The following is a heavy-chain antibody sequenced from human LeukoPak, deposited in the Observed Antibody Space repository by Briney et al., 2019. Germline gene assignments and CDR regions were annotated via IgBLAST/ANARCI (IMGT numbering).Heavy chain of an antibody. J-gene: IGHJ4*02. CDR1: GFNFRDYY. V-gene: IGHV3-11*01. CDR2: SSGSGSTI. Sequence: PGGSLRLSCAASGFNFRDYYMSWIRQAPGKGLEYISYSSGSGSTIYYADSVEGRVTISRDNAKNSLSLQMNSLRAEDTAVYFCARYYYDSSGYYYFVYWGQGTLVTVSS. D-gene: IGHD3-22*01. CDR3: ARYYYDSSGYYYFVY.